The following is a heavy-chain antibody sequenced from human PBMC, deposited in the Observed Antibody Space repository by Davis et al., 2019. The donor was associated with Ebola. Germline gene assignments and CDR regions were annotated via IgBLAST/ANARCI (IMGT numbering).Heavy chain of an antibody. V-gene: IGHV3-7*01. CDR3: AAGTTSDWYGY. CDR2: IKQDGSEK. Sequence: GESLKISCAASGFTFSSYWMSWVRQAPGKGLEWVANIKQDGSEKYYVDSVKGRFTISRDNAKNSLYLQMNSLRAEDTAVYYCAAGTTSDWYGYWGQGTLVTVSS. CDR1: GFTFSSYW. J-gene: IGHJ4*02. D-gene: IGHD6-19*01.